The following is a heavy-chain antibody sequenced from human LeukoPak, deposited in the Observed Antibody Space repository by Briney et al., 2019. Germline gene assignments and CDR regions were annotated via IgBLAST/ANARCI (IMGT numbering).Heavy chain of an antibody. Sequence: GGSLRLSCAASGFTVSSNYMSWVRQAPGKGLEWVSVIYSGGSTYYADSVKGRFTISRDNARNTVYLQMNSLRVEDTAVYYCVREFRSADYWGQGTLVTVSS. CDR2: IYSGGST. V-gene: IGHV3-53*01. CDR1: GFTVSSNY. J-gene: IGHJ4*02. CDR3: VREFRSADY. D-gene: IGHD2-21*01.